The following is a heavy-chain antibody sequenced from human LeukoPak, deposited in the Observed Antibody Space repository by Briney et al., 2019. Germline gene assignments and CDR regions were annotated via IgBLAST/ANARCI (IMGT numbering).Heavy chain of an antibody. D-gene: IGHD3-22*01. CDR3: ARAPYYETTGPL. Sequence: PGRSLRLSCAASGFTFSSYGMHWVRQAPGKGPEWVAVIWYDGSNKYYADSVKGRFTISRDNAKNSLYLQMNSLRAEDTAVYYCARAPYYETTGPLWGQGTLVTVSS. V-gene: IGHV3-33*01. CDR2: IWYDGSNK. J-gene: IGHJ4*02. CDR1: GFTFSSYG.